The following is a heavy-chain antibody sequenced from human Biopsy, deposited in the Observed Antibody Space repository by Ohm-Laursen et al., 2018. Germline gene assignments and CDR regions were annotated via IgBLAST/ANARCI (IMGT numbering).Heavy chain of an antibody. J-gene: IGHJ5*02. V-gene: IGHV4-31*03. D-gene: IGHD2-21*01. CDR1: GDSIFGGGYY. Sequence: SQTLSLTCIVSGDSIFGGGYYWTWIRQHPEKGLGWLGYIFFSWDTHYNPSLRSRVDISSDMSKNEFYLRLYSVTAADTALYYCARGKRGPVAIPRDNPNRIRGWFDPWGPGTLVTVSS. CDR2: IFFSWDT. CDR3: ARGKRGPVAIPRDNPNRIRGWFDP.